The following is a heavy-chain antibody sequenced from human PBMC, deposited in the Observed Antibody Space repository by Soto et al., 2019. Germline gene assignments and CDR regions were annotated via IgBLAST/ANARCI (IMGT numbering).Heavy chain of an antibody. J-gene: IGHJ4*01. D-gene: IGHD3-22*01. CDR2: IGDSGDTT. Sequence: EVQLLESGGGLVQPGGSLRLSCSASEFTFSSNAMSWVRQAPGTGLDWVSAIGDSGDTTYYADSVTGRFTISRDNSNNTLSLQINSLTAVDTPVYFCSRVPLIVINPQGAPCDYW. V-gene: IGHV3-23*01. CDR1: EFTFSSNA. CDR3: SRVPLIVINPQGAPCDY.